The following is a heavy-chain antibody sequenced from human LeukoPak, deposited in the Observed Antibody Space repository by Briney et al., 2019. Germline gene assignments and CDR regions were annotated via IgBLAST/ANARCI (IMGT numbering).Heavy chain of an antibody. J-gene: IGHJ4*02. Sequence: GGSLRLSCAASGFTVSSNYMSWVRQAPGKGLEWVSVIYSGDNTYYADSVKGRFTITRDNSNNTLYLQKNSLRAEDTAVYYCARDKWVTWGQGTLVTVSS. CDR1: GFTVSSNY. CDR2: IYSGDNT. D-gene: IGHD5-18*01. CDR3: ARDKWVT. V-gene: IGHV3-66*01.